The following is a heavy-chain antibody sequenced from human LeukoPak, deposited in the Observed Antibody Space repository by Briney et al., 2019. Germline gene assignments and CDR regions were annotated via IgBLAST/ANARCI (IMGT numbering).Heavy chain of an antibody. Sequence: SGGSLRLSCAASGFTFSSYSMNWIRQPPGKGLEWIGSIYYSGSTYYNPSLKSRVTISVDTSKNQFSLKLSSVTAADTAVYYCARHRDYGDYVCAFDIWGQGTMVTVSS. CDR1: GFTFSSYS. V-gene: IGHV4-39*01. D-gene: IGHD4-17*01. CDR2: IYYSGST. J-gene: IGHJ3*02. CDR3: ARHRDYGDYVCAFDI.